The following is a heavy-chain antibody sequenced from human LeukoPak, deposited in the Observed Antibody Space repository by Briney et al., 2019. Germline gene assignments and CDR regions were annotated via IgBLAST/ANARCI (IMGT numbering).Heavy chain of an antibody. D-gene: IGHD6-19*01. CDR2: INPNSGGT. CDR1: GYTFTGYY. CDR3: ARDLSSGSDLDY. J-gene: IGHJ4*02. Sequence: ASVKVSCRASGYTFTGYYMRWVRQAPGQGLEWMGWINPNSGGTNYAQKFQGRVTMTRDTSISTAYMELSRLRSDDTAVYYCARDLSSGSDLDYWGQGTLVTVSS. V-gene: IGHV1-2*02.